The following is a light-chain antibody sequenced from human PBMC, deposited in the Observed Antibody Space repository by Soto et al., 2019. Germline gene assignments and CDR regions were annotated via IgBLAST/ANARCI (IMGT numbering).Light chain of an antibody. CDR3: QQYGSSPIT. CDR2: GAS. J-gene: IGKJ5*01. Sequence: IVMMQSPATLSVNPGERATLSCRASQSVSSNLAWYQQKPGQAPRLLIYGASTRATGIPARFSGSGSGTEFTLTISGLQSEDFAVYYCQQYGSSPITFGQRTRLEIK. V-gene: IGKV3-15*01. CDR1: QSVSSN.